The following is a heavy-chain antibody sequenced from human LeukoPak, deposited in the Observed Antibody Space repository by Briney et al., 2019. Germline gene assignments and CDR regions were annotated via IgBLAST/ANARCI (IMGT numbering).Heavy chain of an antibody. CDR3: GRGRGNGRPENYFDY. D-gene: IGHD2-8*01. CDR1: GYTSTSYD. Sequence: ASVKVSCKASGYTSTSYDINWVRQATGQGPEWMGWMNPNSGNTGYVQRFQGRVTMTRNTSISTAYMELNSLRSEDTAVYFCGRGRGNGRPENYFDYWGQGTLVTVSS. CDR2: MNPNSGNT. V-gene: IGHV1-8*01. J-gene: IGHJ4*02.